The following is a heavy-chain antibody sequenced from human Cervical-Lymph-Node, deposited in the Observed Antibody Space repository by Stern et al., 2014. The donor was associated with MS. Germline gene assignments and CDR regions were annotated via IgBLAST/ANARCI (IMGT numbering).Heavy chain of an antibody. Sequence: QVQLQESGPGLVKPSGTLSLTCAVSGGSILRTDWWSWVRQPPGKGLEWIGEVYHSGYANYNPSLKSRVTISVDKSKNQFPLTLTSVTAADTALYYCASRTLTFPYYFDSWGQGTLVTVSS. J-gene: IGHJ4*02. CDR1: GGSILRTDW. D-gene: IGHD3-9*01. CDR2: VYHSGYA. V-gene: IGHV4-4*02. CDR3: ASRTLTFPYYFDS.